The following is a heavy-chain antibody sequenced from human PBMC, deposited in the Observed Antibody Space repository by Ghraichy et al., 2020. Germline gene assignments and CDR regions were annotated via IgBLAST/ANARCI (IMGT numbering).Heavy chain of an antibody. D-gene: IGHD6-19*01. J-gene: IGHJ5*02. CDR1: GYTFTSYD. CDR3: ARTLHSSGWDPWFDP. CDR2: MNPNSGNT. V-gene: IGHV1-8*01. Sequence: ASVKVSCKASGYTFTSYDINWVRQATGQGLEWMGWMNPNSGNTGYAQKFQGRVTMTRNTSISTAYMELSSLRSEDTAVYYCARTLHSSGWDPWFDPWGQGTLVTVSS.